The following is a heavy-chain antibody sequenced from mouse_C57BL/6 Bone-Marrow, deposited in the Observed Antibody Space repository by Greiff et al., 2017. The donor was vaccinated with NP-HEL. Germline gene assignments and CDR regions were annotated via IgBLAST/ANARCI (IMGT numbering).Heavy chain of an antibody. Sequence: EVQLQQSGAELVRPGASVKLSCTASGFNIKDDYMHWVKQRPEQGLEWIGWIDPENGDTEYASKFQGKATITADTSSNTAYLQLSSLTSEDTAVYYGTTGYGSSYDYAMDYWGQGTSVTVSS. CDR3: TTGYGSSYDYAMDY. D-gene: IGHD1-1*01. CDR2: IDPENGDT. V-gene: IGHV14-4*01. J-gene: IGHJ4*01. CDR1: GFNIKDDY.